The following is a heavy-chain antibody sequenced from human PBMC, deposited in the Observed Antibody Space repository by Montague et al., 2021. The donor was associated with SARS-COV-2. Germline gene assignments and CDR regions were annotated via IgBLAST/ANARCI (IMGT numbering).Heavy chain of an antibody. CDR1: GGSISSYY. D-gene: IGHD4-17*01. V-gene: IGHV4-59*01. J-gene: IGHJ4*02. CDR3: ARENTVTTFGGPDYIDS. Sequence: SETLSLTCTVSGGSISSYYWNWIRQSPGKGLEWIGYIYYSGSTKYNPSFKSRVTMLVDTSKRQMSLRLNSATAADTAVYYCARENTVTTFGGPDYIDSWGQGTLVTVSA. CDR2: IYYSGST.